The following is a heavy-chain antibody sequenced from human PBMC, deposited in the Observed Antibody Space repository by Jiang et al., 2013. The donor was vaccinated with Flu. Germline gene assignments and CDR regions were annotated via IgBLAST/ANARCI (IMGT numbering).Heavy chain of an antibody. J-gene: IGHJ6*02. CDR2: YPGDSDV. Sequence: YPGDSDVRYSPSFQGQVTISADKSINTAYLQWTSLKASDTALYYCARRLNSYYAMDVWGQGTTVTVSS. V-gene: IGHV5-51*01. CDR3: ARRLNSYYAMDV.